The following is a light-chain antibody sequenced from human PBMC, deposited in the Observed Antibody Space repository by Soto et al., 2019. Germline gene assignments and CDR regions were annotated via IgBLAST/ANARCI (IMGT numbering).Light chain of an antibody. CDR3: QQINSYPIT. V-gene: IGKV1-9*01. J-gene: IGKJ5*01. CDR1: QAIISH. Sequence: DIRLTQSPSFLSASVGDRVTITCRAIQAIISHLASYQQKPGQVPKLLIYAASTLQSGVPSRFSGSGSGTEFTLTIRILQPEDFATYFCQQINSYPITFGRGPRLEI. CDR2: AAS.